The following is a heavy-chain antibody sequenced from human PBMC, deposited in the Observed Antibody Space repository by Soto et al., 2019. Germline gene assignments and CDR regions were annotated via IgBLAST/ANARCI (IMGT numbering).Heavy chain of an antibody. J-gene: IGHJ6*02. CDR2: ISYDGSNK. CDR1: GFTFSSYA. Sequence: GGSLRLSCAASGFTFSSYAMHWVRQAPGKGLEWVAVISYDGSNKYYADSVKGRFTISRDNSKNTLYLQMNSLRAEDTAVYYCAKGVIIYYYYYYGMDVWGQGTTVTVSS. V-gene: IGHV3-30-3*01. CDR3: AKGVIIYYYYYYGMDV. D-gene: IGHD3-10*01.